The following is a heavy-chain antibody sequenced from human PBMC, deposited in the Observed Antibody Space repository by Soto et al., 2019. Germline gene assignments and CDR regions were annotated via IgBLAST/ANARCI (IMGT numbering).Heavy chain of an antibody. D-gene: IGHD2-15*01. CDR3: GRVLVGATGHTDSDS. V-gene: IGHV4-39*01. CDR2: IDYNGVT. CDR1: GGSIYRSGYY. J-gene: IGHJ4*02. Sequence: ASETLSLTCTVSGGSIYRSGYYWGWIRQPPGRGLEWIGNIDYNGVTYSNPSLKSRVTISRDTSKNQFSLKLTSVTAADTALYYCGRVLVGATGHTDSDSWGPGTLVTVSS.